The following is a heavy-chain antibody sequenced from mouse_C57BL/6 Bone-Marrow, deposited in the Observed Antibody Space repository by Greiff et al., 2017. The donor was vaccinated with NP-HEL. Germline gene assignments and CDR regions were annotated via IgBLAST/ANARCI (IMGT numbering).Heavy chain of an antibody. J-gene: IGHJ1*03. CDR3: TSRYDGYLGWYFDV. Sequence: VQLQQSGAELVRPGASVKLSCTASGFNIKDDYMHWVKQRPEQGLEWIGWIDPENGDTEYASKFQGKATITADTSSNTAYLQLSSLTSEDTAVYYCTSRYDGYLGWYFDVWGTGTTVTVSS. D-gene: IGHD2-3*01. CDR1: GFNIKDDY. CDR2: IDPENGDT. V-gene: IGHV14-4*01.